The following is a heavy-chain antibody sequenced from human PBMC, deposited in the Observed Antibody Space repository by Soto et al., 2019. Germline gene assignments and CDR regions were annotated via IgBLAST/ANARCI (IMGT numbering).Heavy chain of an antibody. V-gene: IGHV3-23*01. CDR1: GFTFSSYA. J-gene: IGHJ4*02. CDR2: ISGSGGST. CDR3: AKPTHHLFTYDYVWGSYRYSGSYFDY. Sequence: EVQLLESGGGLVQPGGSLRLSCAASGFTFSSYAMSWVRQAPGKGLEWVSAISGSGGSTYYADSVKGRFTISRDNSKNTLYLQMNSLRAEDTAVYYCAKPTHHLFTYDYVWGSYRYSGSYFDYWGQGTLVTVSS. D-gene: IGHD3-16*02.